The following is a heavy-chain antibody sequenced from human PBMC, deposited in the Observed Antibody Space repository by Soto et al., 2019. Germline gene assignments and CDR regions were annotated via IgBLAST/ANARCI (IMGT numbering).Heavy chain of an antibody. CDR3: DCIAVAERAG. Sequence: GGSLILSCSASGFTFSSYAMHWVRQAPGKGLEYVSAISSNGGSTYYADSVKGRFTISRDNSKNTPYLQMSSLRAEDTAVYYCDCIAVAERAGWGQGTLVTVSS. CDR2: ISSNGGST. V-gene: IGHV3-64D*08. D-gene: IGHD6-19*01. J-gene: IGHJ4*02. CDR1: GFTFSSYA.